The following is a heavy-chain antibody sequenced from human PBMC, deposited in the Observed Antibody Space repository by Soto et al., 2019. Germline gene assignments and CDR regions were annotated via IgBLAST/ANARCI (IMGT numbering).Heavy chain of an antibody. V-gene: IGHV1-2*02. CDR3: ARDGAYDLGCMHV. J-gene: IGHJ6*02. Sequence: ASVKVSCKASGYTFTGSYVHWVRQVPGQGREWMGWISPHSDGTNYVHNFQGRVTMTSDTYINKSYMELSRLTSDDTAVYYCARDGAYDLGCMHVCGQGTTVTVSS. CDR2: ISPHSDGT. D-gene: IGHD3-3*01. CDR1: GYTFTGSY.